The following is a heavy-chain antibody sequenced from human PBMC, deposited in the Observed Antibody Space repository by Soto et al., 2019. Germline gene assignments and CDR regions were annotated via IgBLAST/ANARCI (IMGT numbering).Heavy chain of an antibody. CDR3: AKQRADYGSGADTFYFDS. CDR1: GVTFSNYA. J-gene: IGHJ4*02. CDR2: LSGSGGTT. V-gene: IGHV3-23*01. D-gene: IGHD3-10*01. Sequence: GGSLRLSCTVSGVTFSNYAMNWVRQAPGKGLEWVSSLSGSGGTTYYADSVKGRFIISRDNSKNTLYLLMNSLRAEDTALYYCAKQRADYGSGADTFYFDSWGQGALVTVS.